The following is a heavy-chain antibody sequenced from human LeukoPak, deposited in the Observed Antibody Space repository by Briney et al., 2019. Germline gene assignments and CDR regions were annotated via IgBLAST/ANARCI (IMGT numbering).Heavy chain of an antibody. D-gene: IGHD3-22*01. J-gene: IGHJ4*02. CDR1: GGSFSGYY. CDR2: INQSGST. Sequence: KSSETLSLTCAVYGGSFSGYYWSWIRQPPGKGLEWIGEINQSGSTNYNPSLKSRVTISVDTSKNQFSLKLSSVTAADTAVYYCARGGYYYDSSGYYELDYWGQGTLVTVSS. V-gene: IGHV4-34*01. CDR3: ARGGYYYDSSGYYELDY.